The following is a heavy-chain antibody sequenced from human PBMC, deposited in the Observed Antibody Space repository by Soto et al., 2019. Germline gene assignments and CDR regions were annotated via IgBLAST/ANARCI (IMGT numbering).Heavy chain of an antibody. CDR3: ARAPPYGDYFYYFDY. CDR1: GFTFSSYG. Sequence: QVQLVESGGGVVQPGRSLRLSCAASGFTFSSYGMHWVRQAPGKGLVWVAVIWYDGINKYYADSVKGRFTISRDNSKNTLYLQMNSLRAEDTAVYYCARAPPYGDYFYYFDYWGQGTLVTVSS. J-gene: IGHJ4*02. D-gene: IGHD4-17*01. CDR2: IWYDGINK. V-gene: IGHV3-33*01.